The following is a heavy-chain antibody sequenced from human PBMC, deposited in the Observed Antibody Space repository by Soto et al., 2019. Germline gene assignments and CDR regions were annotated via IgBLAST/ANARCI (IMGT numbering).Heavy chain of an antibody. J-gene: IGHJ6*02. V-gene: IGHV1-8*01. D-gene: IGHD3-16*02. CDR3: AREGGRMPAPEVDFIGPYYYGMDV. CDR2: MNPNSGNT. Sequence: GASVKVSCKASGYTFTSHDINWVRQATGQGLEWMGWMNPNSGNTGYTQKFQGRVTMTRDTSTSTVYMELSSLRSEDTAVYYCAREGGRMPAPEVDFIGPYYYGMDVWGQGTTVTVSS. CDR1: GYTFTSHD.